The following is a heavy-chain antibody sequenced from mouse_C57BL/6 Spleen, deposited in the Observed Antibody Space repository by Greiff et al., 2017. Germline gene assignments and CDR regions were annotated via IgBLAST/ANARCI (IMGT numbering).Heavy chain of an antibody. V-gene: IGHV1-80*01. J-gene: IGHJ4*01. CDR2: IYPGDGDT. CDR1: GYAFSSYW. CDR3: AREEDSYAMDY. Sequence: QVQLQQSGAELVKAGASVKISCKASGYAFSSYWMNWVKQRPGKGLEWIGQIYPGDGDTNYNGKFKGKATLTADKSSSTAYMQLSSLTSEDSAVYFCAREEDSYAMDYWGQGTSVTVSS.